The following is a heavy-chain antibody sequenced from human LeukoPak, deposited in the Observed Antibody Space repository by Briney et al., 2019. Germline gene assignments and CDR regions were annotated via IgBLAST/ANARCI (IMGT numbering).Heavy chain of an antibody. CDR2: IYYSGST. CDR1: GGSISSSSYH. V-gene: IGHV4-39*07. CDR3: ARDLHCSGGSCYLRFGYNWFDP. J-gene: IGHJ5*02. Sequence: SETLSLTCTVSGGSISSSSYHWGWIRQPPGKGLEWIGSIYYSGSTYYNPSLKSRVTMSVDTSKNQFSLKLSSVTAADTAVYYCARDLHCSGGSCYLRFGYNWFDPWGQGTLVTVSS. D-gene: IGHD2-15*01.